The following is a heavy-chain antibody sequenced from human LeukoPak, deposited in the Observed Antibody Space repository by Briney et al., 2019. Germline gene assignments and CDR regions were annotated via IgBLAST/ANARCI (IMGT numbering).Heavy chain of an antibody. CDR1: GGTFSSYA. Sequence: GASVKVSCKASGGTFSSYAISWVRQAPGQGLEWMGGIIPIFGTANYAQKFQGRVTITTDESTSTAYMELSSLRSEDTAVYYCARDLHYGGNSVRFGLDYWGQGTLVTVSS. V-gene: IGHV1-69*05. CDR2: IIPIFGTA. D-gene: IGHD4-23*01. J-gene: IGHJ4*02. CDR3: ARDLHYGGNSVRFGLDY.